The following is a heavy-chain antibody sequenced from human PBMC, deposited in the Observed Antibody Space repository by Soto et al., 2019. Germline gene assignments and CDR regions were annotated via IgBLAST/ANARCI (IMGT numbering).Heavy chain of an antibody. J-gene: IGHJ4*02. V-gene: IGHV1-2*02. CDR1: GYTFIDYY. CDR3: ARPPGYISDWYYFDL. Sequence: ASVKVSCKASGYTFIDYYMHWVRQDPGQGFEWMGRISPRSGGTNYAQKFQGRVTMTWDTSLNTAYMELSSLISEDTAVYYCARPPGYISDWYYFDLWGQGTLVTVSS. CDR2: ISPRSGGT. D-gene: IGHD3-9*01.